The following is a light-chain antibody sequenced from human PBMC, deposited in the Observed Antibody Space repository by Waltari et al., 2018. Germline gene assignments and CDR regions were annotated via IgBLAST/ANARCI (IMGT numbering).Light chain of an antibody. CDR3: QQYNKWPPYT. J-gene: IGKJ2*01. V-gene: IGKV3-15*01. CDR2: GAS. Sequence: DIVMTQSPATLSVSPGERAPLSCRASQSVGSDLAWYQQQPGQDPSPLIYGASTRVTGVPARFSGSGSGTEFTLTISSLQSEDFAVYYCQQYNKWPPYTFGQGTKLEIK. CDR1: QSVGSD.